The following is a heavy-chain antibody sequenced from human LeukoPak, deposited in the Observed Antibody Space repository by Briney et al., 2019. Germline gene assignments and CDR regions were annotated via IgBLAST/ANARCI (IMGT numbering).Heavy chain of an antibody. J-gene: IGHJ4*02. V-gene: IGHV4-4*08. D-gene: IGHD1-26*01. CDR1: GASMTIYY. CDR2: VYSSGRN. CDR3: ASVSVWELATHTGGSFDY. Sequence: SETLSLTCNVSGASMTIYYWTWIRQPPGKGLEWIGYVYSSGRNNYNPSLKSRVTISLDTSKNQFSLTLNSVTAADTAVYYCASVSVWELATHTGGSFDYWGRGILVTVSS.